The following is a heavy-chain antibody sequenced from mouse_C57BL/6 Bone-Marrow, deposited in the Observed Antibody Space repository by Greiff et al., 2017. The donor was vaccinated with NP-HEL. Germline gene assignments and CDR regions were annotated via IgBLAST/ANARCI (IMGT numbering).Heavy chain of an antibody. CDR2: ISSGGSYT. CDR3: ARCSSLFAY. J-gene: IGHJ3*01. V-gene: IGHV5-6*01. D-gene: IGHD1-1*01. Sequence: EVKLVESGGDLVKPGGSLKLSCAASGFTFSSYGMSWVRQTPDKRLEWVVTISSGGSYTYYPDSVKGRFTISRDNAKNTLYLQMSSLKSEDTAMYYCARCSSLFAYWGQGTLVTVSA. CDR1: GFTFSSYG.